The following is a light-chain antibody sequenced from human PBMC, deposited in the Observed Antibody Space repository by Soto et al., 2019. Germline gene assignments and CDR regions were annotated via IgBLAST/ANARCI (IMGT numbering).Light chain of an antibody. CDR2: EVS. CDR1: SSDVGAYNR. CDR3: TSYVGSSNVNWV. Sequence: QSALTQPPSASGSPGQSVTISCTGTSSDVGAYNRVSWYQHHPGKAPKLMIYEVSKRPSGVPDRFSGPKSGNTASLTVSGLQAEDEADYYCTSYVGSSNVNWVFGGGTKLTVL. J-gene: IGLJ3*02. V-gene: IGLV2-8*01.